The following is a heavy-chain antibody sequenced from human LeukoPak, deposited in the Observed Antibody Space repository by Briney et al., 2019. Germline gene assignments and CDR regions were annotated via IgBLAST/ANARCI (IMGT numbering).Heavy chain of an antibody. V-gene: IGHV3-7*01. CDR1: GFTFSSYW. CDR3: ARVGSYGGITFDY. J-gene: IGHJ4*02. Sequence: PGGSLRLSCAASGFTFSSYWMSWVRQSPGKGLEWVANIKPDGSEKYYVDSVKGRFTISRDNARNALFLEMNSLRAEDTAVYYCARVGSYGGITFDYWGQGTLVTVSS. CDR2: IKPDGSEK. D-gene: IGHD4-23*01.